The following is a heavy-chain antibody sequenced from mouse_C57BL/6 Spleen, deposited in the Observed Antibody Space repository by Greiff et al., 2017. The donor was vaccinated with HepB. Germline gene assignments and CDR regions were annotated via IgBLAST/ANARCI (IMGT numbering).Heavy chain of an antibody. D-gene: IGHD1-1*01. CDR1: GYTFTDYY. CDR3: ALITTSAMDY. V-gene: IGHV1-76*01. J-gene: IGHJ4*01. Sequence: QVQLKQSGAELVRPGASVKLSCKASGYTFTDYYINWVKQRPGQGLEWIARIYPGSGNTYYNEKFKGKATLTAEKSSSTAYMQLSSLTSEDSAVYFCALITTSAMDYWGQGTSVTVSS. CDR2: IYPGSGNT.